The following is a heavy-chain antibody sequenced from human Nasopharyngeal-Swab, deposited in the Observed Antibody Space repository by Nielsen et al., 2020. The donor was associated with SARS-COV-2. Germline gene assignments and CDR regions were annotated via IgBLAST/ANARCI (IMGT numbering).Heavy chain of an antibody. V-gene: IGHV1-69*06. Sequence: SVKVSCKASGGTFSSYAISWVRQAPGQGLEWMGGIIPIFGTENYAQKFQGRVTITADKSTSTAYMELSSLRSEDTAVYYCARGAGIAAAGNPRRSYYYYGMDVWGQGTTVTVSS. D-gene: IGHD6-13*01. J-gene: IGHJ6*02. CDR3: ARGAGIAAAGNPRRSYYYYGMDV. CDR1: GGTFSSYA. CDR2: IIPIFGTE.